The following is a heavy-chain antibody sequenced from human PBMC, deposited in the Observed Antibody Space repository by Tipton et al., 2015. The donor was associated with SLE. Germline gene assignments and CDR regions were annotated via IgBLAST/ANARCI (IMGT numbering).Heavy chain of an antibody. J-gene: IGHJ3*02. CDR2: IIPIFGTA. D-gene: IGHD3-16*01. CDR1: GYTFTSYG. CDR3: ASQLGEDGAFDI. V-gene: IGHV1-69*01. Sequence: QVQLVQSGAEVKKPGASVKVSCKASGYTFTSYGISWVRQAPGQGLEWMGGIIPIFGTANYAQKFQGRVTITADESTSTAYMELSSLRSEDTAVYYCASQLGEDGAFDIWGQGTMVTVSS.